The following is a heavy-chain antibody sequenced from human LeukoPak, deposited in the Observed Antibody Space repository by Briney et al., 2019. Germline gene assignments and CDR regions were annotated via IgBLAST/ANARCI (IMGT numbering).Heavy chain of an antibody. CDR2: IKSKADGGTR. J-gene: IGHJ4*02. Sequence: RGSLRLSCTASGLTFSNAWMSWVRQAPGKGLEYIGRIKSKADGGTRDYAAPVKGRFTISRDDSENTLFLQMNSLETEDTAVYYCTTYFSGIWGQGALVTVSS. D-gene: IGHD2/OR15-2a*01. CDR3: TTYFSGI. V-gene: IGHV3-15*01. CDR1: GLTFSNAW.